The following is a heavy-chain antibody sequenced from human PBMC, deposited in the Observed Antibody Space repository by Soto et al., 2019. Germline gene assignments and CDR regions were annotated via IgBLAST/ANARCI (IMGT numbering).Heavy chain of an antibody. CDR1: GGSISSYY. CDR3: ARRTYSGSSYYFDY. J-gene: IGHJ4*02. Sequence: SETLSLTCTVSGGSISSYYLSWVRQPPGKGLEWIAYIDNSGNTNYNPSLKSRVTISVDASKNQFSLKLSSVTAADTAVYYCARRTYSGSSYYFDYWGQGTQVTVSS. CDR2: IDNSGNT. V-gene: IGHV4-4*09. D-gene: IGHD5-12*01.